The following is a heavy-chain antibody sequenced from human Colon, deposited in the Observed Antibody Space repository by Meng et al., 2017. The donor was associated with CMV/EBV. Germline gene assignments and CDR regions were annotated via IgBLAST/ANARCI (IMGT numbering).Heavy chain of an antibody. V-gene: IGHV3-74*01. J-gene: IGHJ4*02. CDR2: INTDGSTT. CDR1: GFTFSSKW. Sequence: EVRLVESGGCLVSPGGSLKLSCAASGFTFSSKWMHWVRQGPGKGLVWVSRINTDGSTTYYAYSVKGRFTISRDNAKNTLYLQMNSLRAEDTAVYYCASRDYWGQGTLVTVSS. CDR3: ASRDY.